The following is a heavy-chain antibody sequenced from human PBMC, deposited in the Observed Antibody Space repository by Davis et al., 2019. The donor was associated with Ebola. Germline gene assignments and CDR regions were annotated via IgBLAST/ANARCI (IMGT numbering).Heavy chain of an antibody. CDR1: GFTFSDYT. CDR3: ARPSSDHYDFWSGYLSVGGMDV. CDR2: ISTSGRYI. V-gene: IGHV3-21*01. Sequence: PGGSLRLSCSASGFTFSDYTINWVRQAPGKGLEWVSAISTSGRYIYYADSVKGRFTGSRDDAKNSVYLQLNGLRVEDTAVYFCARPSSDHYDFWSGYLSVGGMDVWGQGTTVIVSS. D-gene: IGHD3-3*01. J-gene: IGHJ6*02.